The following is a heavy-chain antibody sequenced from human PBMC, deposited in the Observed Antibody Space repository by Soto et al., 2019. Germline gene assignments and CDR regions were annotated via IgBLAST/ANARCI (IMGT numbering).Heavy chain of an antibody. D-gene: IGHD5-18*01. CDR3: ARSPREYSYGERVYYYYGMDV. J-gene: IGHJ6*02. V-gene: IGHV4-34*01. Sequence: ETLSLTCAVYGGSFSGYYWSWIRQPPGKGLEWIGEINHSGSTNYNPSLKSRVTISVDTSKNQFSLKLSSVTAADTAVYYCARSPREYSYGERVYYYYGMDVWGQGTTVTVSS. CDR1: GGSFSGYY. CDR2: INHSGST.